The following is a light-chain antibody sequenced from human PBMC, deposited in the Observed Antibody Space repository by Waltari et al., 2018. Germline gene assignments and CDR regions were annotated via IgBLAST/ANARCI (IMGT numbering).Light chain of an antibody. Sequence: QSVLTQPPSASGTPGQRVTISCSGRRSNTGSNNVSWYQPVPGAAPQLLIYRNNQRPSGVPDRFSGSKSGTSASLAISGLRSEDEADYYCAAWDDSLSRWLLGGGTKLTVL. V-gene: IGLV1-47*01. J-gene: IGLJ3*02. CDR3: AAWDDSLSRWL. CDR2: RNN. CDR1: RSNTGSNN.